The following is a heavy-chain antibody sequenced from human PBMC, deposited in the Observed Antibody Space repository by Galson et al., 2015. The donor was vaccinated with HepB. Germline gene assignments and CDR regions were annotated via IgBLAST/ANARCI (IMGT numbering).Heavy chain of an antibody. V-gene: IGHV6-1*01. CDR3: ARTPYYYYYMDV. CDR1: GDSVSSNSTA. CDR2: TYYRSKWYN. J-gene: IGHJ6*03. Sequence: CAISGDSVSSNSTAWNWIRQSPSRGLEWLGRTYYRSKWYNDYPVSVKSRVTINPDTSKNQFSLQLNSVTTEDTAVYYCARTPYYYYYMDVWGKGTTVTVSS. D-gene: IGHD2-15*01.